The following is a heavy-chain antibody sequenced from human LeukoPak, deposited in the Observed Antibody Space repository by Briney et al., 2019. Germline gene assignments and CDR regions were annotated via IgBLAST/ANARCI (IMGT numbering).Heavy chain of an antibody. CDR3: ARDWNDPEDYYYGTDV. V-gene: IGHV3-30*03. CDR1: GFTFSRFG. Sequence: GGSLRLSCAASGFTFSRFGIHWVRQAPGKGLQWVALISYDGSKTYYAASVKDRFTISRDNSKNTLYLQMNSLRSEDTAVYYCARDWNDPEDYYYGTDVWGQGTTVTVSS. D-gene: IGHD1-1*01. J-gene: IGHJ6*02. CDR2: ISYDGSKT.